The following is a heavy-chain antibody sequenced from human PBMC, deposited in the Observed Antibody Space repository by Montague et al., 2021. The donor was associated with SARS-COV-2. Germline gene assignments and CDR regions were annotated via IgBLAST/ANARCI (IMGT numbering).Heavy chain of an antibody. CDR2: INHSGST. CDR1: GGSFSGSY. CDR3: ARGRRILLWFGELLSGGDYYGMDV. V-gene: IGHV4-34*01. J-gene: IGHJ6*02. D-gene: IGHD3-10*01. Sequence: SETLSLTCAVYGGSFSGSYWSWIRQPPGKGLEWIGKINHSGSTXXXPSXXXRVTISVDTSKNQFSLKLSSVTAADTAVYYCARGRRILLWFGELLSGGDYYGMDVWGQGTTVTVSS.